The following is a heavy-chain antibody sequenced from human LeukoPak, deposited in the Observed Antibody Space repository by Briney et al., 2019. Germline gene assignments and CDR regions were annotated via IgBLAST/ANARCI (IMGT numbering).Heavy chain of an antibody. Sequence: PSETLSLTCTVSGGSISSYYWSWIRQPPGKGLECIGYIYYSGNTNYNPSLKSRVTISVDTSKNQFSLKLSSVTAADTAVYYCASVKYYYDSSGYPGWFDPWGQGTLVTVSS. CDR2: IYYSGNT. V-gene: IGHV4-59*01. D-gene: IGHD3-22*01. CDR3: ASVKYYYDSSGYPGWFDP. CDR1: GGSISSYY. J-gene: IGHJ5*02.